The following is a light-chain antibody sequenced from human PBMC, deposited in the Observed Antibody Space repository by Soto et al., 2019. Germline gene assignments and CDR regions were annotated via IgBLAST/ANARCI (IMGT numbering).Light chain of an antibody. V-gene: IGLV2-14*01. CDR3: SSYTTTSTVV. CDR1: SSDVGAYKY. J-gene: IGLJ2*01. Sequence: QSALTQPASVSGSPGQSITISCTGTSSDVGAYKYVSWYQQNPGKAPKLMIFEVSNRPSGISNRFSGSKSGNTASLTISGLQAEDEADYYCSSYTTTSTVVVGGGTKLTVL. CDR2: EVS.